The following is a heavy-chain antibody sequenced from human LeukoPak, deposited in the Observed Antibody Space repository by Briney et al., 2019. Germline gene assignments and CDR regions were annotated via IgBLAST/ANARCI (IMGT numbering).Heavy chain of an antibody. Sequence: PSETLSLTCTVSGGSISSYYWSWIRQPPGKGLEWIGYIYYSGSTNYNPSLKGRVTISVDTSKNQFSLKLSSVTAADTAVYYCARRRATYDYDSSGHRAFDIWGQGTMVTVSS. V-gene: IGHV4-59*01. CDR3: ARRRATYDYDSSGHRAFDI. CDR2: IYYSGST. D-gene: IGHD3-22*01. J-gene: IGHJ3*02. CDR1: GGSISSYY.